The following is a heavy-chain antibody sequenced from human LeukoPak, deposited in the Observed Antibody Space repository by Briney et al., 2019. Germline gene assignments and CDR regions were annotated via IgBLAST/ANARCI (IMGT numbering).Heavy chain of an antibody. CDR2: INPNSGGT. CDR1: GYTFTGYY. V-gene: IGHV1-2*02. J-gene: IGHJ5*02. D-gene: IGHD2-2*01. CDR3: ARDLRPGGQLLFPSGVYNWFDP. Sequence: ASVKVSCKASGYTFTGYYMHWVRQAPGQGLEWMGWINPNSGGTNYAQKFQGRVTMTRDTSISTAYMELSRLRSDDTAVYYCARDLRPGGQLLFPSGVYNWFDPWGQGTLVTVSS.